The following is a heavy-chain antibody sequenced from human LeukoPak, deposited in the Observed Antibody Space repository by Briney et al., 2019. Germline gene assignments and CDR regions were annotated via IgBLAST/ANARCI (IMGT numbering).Heavy chain of an antibody. CDR1: GGSFSGYY. V-gene: IGHV4-34*01. J-gene: IGHJ4*02. D-gene: IGHD3-3*01. Sequence: SETLSLTCAVCGGSFSGYYWSWIRQPPGKGLEWIGEINHSGSTNYNPSLKSRVTISVDTSKNQFSLKLSSVTAADTAVYYCARTLDYDFWSGYDWGQGTLVTVSS. CDR2: INHSGST. CDR3: ARTLDYDFWSGYD.